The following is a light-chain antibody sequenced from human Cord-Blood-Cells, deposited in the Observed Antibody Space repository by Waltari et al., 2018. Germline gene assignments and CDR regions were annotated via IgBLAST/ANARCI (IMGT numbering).Light chain of an antibody. CDR3: CSYSGSYSYV. V-gene: IGLV2-11*01. J-gene: IGLJ1*01. CDR2: DVS. Sequence: QSSLTQTRSVTGSHGTSLTLPCTGTSRHIGGADYVSWYLQDPGQTPKLMIYDVSKRPSVVLDLLSGSKSGNTASLTISGRQAEGEADFYCCSYSGSYSYVVGTGTKVTVL. CDR1: SRHIGGADY.